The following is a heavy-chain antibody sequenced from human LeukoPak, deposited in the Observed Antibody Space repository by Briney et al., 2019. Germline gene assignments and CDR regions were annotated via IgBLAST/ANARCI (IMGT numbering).Heavy chain of an antibody. D-gene: IGHD1-26*01. CDR1: GFMFTNYW. V-gene: IGHV3-30-3*01. CDR3: ARALVSGSYWLDY. Sequence: GGSLRLSCAASGFMFTNYWMTWVRQAPGKWLEWVAVISYDGSNKYYADSVKGRFTISRDNSKNTLYLQMNSLRAEDTAVYYCARALVSGSYWLDYWGQGTLVTVSS. CDR2: ISYDGSNK. J-gene: IGHJ4*02.